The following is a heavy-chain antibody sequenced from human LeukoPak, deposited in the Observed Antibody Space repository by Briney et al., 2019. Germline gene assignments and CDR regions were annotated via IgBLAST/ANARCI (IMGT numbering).Heavy chain of an antibody. Sequence: PSETLSLTCIVYGYSINSGYHWGWIRQPPGKGLEWIGSIYHSGSTYYNPSLKSRVTISIDTSKHQFSLKLSSATAADTAVYYCARDPTYYDFWSGYFDYWGQGTLVTVSS. J-gene: IGHJ4*02. V-gene: IGHV4-38-2*02. CDR2: IYHSGST. CDR3: ARDPTYYDFWSGYFDY. D-gene: IGHD3-3*01. CDR1: GYSINSGYH.